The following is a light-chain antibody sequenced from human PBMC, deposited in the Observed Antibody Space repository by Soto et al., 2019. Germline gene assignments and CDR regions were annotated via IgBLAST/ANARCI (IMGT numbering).Light chain of an antibody. CDR3: SSYAGTDNFYV. Sequence: SLLTQPPSPSGSPGQAVTLSCPGNSIDVGGYNYVSWYQQHPGKAPKLMVYEVSKRPSGVPDRFSGSKSANTASLTVSGLQAEDEADYYCSSYAGTDNFYVFGTGTKVTV. CDR2: EVS. J-gene: IGLJ1*01. V-gene: IGLV2-8*01. CDR1: SIDVGGYNY.